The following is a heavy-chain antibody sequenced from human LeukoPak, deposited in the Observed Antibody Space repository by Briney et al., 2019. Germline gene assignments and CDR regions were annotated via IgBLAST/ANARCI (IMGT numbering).Heavy chain of an antibody. CDR1: GGSISSSSYY. J-gene: IGHJ4*02. V-gene: IGHV4-39*01. Sequence: SETLSLTCTVSGGSISSSSYYWGWIRQPPGKGLEWIGSIYYSGSTYYNPSLKSRVTISVDTSKNQFSLKLSSVTAADTAVYYCARSGRNSLRYWGQGTLVTVSS. D-gene: IGHD4-23*01. CDR3: ARSGRNSLRY. CDR2: IYYSGST.